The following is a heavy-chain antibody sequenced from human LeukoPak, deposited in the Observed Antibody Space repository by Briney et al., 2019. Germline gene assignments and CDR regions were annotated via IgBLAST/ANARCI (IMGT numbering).Heavy chain of an antibody. CDR3: ARLIEYSSSHPYCFDY. Sequence: GESLKISCKGSGYSFTSYWIGWVRQMPGKGLEWMGIIYPGDSDTRYSPSFQGQVTISADKSIGTAYLQWSSLKASDTAMYYCARLIEYSSSHPYCFDYWGQGTLVTVSS. V-gene: IGHV5-51*01. CDR1: GYSFTSYW. CDR2: IYPGDSDT. J-gene: IGHJ4*02. D-gene: IGHD6-6*01.